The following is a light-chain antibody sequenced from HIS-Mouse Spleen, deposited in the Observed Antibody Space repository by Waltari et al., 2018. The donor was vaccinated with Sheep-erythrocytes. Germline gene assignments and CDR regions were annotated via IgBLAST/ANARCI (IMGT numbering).Light chain of an antibody. CDR3: NSRDSSGNHLGVV. CDR1: SLRSYY. Sequence: SSELTQDPAVSVALGQTVRITCQGDSLRSYYASWFQQKPGQAPVLVIYGKNNRPSATPDRFSGSRSGNTASLTITGAQAEDEADFYCNSRDSSGNHLGVVFGGGTKLTVL. J-gene: IGLJ2*01. CDR2: GKN. V-gene: IGLV3-19*01.